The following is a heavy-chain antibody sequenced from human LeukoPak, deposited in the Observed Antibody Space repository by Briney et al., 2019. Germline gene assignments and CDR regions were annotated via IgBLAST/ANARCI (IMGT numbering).Heavy chain of an antibody. Sequence: PGGSLRLSCAASGCSFSIYARNWVRQAPGKGLEWVAAVSGTGLTTYYADSAKGRFTIARDNSKNTLFLQMNSARADDTAVYYCAKDLLRGNYYDSSGYHGDYWGQGTLVTVSS. CDR2: VSGTGLTT. CDR1: GCSFSIYA. D-gene: IGHD3-22*01. CDR3: AKDLLRGNYYDSSGYHGDY. V-gene: IGHV3-23*01. J-gene: IGHJ4*02.